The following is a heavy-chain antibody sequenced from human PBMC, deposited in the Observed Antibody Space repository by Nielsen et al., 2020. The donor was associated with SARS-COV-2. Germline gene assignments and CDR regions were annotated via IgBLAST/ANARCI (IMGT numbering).Heavy chain of an antibody. J-gene: IGHJ3*02. CDR1: GFTISTYW. CDR3: ARGVWGLGLATMDDAFDI. V-gene: IGHV3-30*03. D-gene: IGHD5-12*01. Sequence: GGSLRLSCAASGFTISTYWMHWVRQAPGKGLEWVAVISYDGSNKYYADSVKGRFTISRDNAKNSLYLQMNSLRAEDTAVYYCARGVWGLGLATMDDAFDIWGQGTMVTVSS. CDR2: ISYDGSNK.